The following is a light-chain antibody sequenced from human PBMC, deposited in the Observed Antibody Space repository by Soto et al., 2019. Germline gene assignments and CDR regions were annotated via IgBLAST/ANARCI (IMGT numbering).Light chain of an antibody. CDR3: CSYTSSSTLV. CDR1: SSDVGGYNY. J-gene: IGLJ1*01. Sequence: QSALTQPASVSGSPGQSIIISCTGTSSDVGGYNYVSWYQQHPGKAPKLMIYDVSYRSSGVSNRFSGSKSGNTASLTISGHQADDEADYYCCSYTSSSTLVFGTGTKLTVL. CDR2: DVS. V-gene: IGLV2-14*01.